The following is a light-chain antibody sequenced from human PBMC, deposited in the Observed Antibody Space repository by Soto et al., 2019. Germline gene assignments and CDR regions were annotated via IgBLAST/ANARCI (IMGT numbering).Light chain of an antibody. CDR1: QSVSSSY. CDR3: QQYGSSPYT. CDR2: GAS. V-gene: IGKV3-20*01. J-gene: IGKJ2*01. Sequence: EIVLTQSAGTLSLSPGERATLSCRASQSVSSSYLAWYQQKPGQAPRRLIYGASSRATGIPDRFSGSGSGTDFTLTISRLEPEDFAVYYCQQYGSSPYTFSQGTKVDIK.